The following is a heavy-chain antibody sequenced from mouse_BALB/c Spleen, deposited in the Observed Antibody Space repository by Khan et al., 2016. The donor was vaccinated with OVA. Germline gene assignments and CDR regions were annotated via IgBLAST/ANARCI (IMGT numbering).Heavy chain of an antibody. CDR1: GFNIKDTY. CDR2: IDPANGNT. Sequence: VQLKQSGAELVKPGASVKLSCTASGFNIKDTYMHWVKQRPEQGLEWIGRIDPANGNTKYDPKFQGKATITADTSSNTAYLQPSSLTSEDTAVYYGARNGNYYYAMDYWGQGTSVTVSS. J-gene: IGHJ4*01. D-gene: IGHD2-1*01. CDR3: ARNGNYYYAMDY. V-gene: IGHV14-3*02.